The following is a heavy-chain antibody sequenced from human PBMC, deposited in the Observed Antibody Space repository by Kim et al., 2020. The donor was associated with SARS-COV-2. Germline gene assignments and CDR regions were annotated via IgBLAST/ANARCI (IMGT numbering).Heavy chain of an antibody. D-gene: IGHD3-3*01. V-gene: IGHV4-34*01. CDR2: INHSGST. CDR3: ASGEWRGYYGMDV. Sequence: SETLSLTCAVYGGSFSGYYWSWIRQPPGKGLEWIGEINHSGSTNYNPSLKSRVTISVDTSKNQFSLKLSSVTAADTAVYYCASGEWRGYYGMDVWGQGTTVTVSS. CDR1: GGSFSGYY. J-gene: IGHJ6*02.